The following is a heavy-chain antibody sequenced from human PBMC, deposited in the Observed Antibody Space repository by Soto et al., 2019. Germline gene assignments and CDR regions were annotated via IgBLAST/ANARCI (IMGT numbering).Heavy chain of an antibody. CDR3: VKDSTASGVRQGLDF. Sequence: PXVPLTLVCAVCGFSFDDYAMHGVGQAPGKGLEWVAGIIWNSAYIVYADSVKGRFTISRDNAKNSLHLQMDSLRAEDTALYYCVKDSTASGVRQGLDFWGRGTLVTVSS. CDR1: GFSFDDYA. J-gene: IGHJ4*02. CDR2: IIWNSAYI. V-gene: IGHV3-9*01. D-gene: IGHD3-16*01.